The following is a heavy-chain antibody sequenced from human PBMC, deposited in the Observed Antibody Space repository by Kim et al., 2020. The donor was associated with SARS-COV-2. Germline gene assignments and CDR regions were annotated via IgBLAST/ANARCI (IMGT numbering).Heavy chain of an antibody. Sequence: NEQKFQGRVPITADESTSTAYMELSSLRSEDTAVYYCARSSWFGESSSFDYWGQGTLVTVSS. CDR3: ARSSWFGESSSFDY. V-gene: IGHV1-69*01. J-gene: IGHJ4*02. D-gene: IGHD3-10*01.